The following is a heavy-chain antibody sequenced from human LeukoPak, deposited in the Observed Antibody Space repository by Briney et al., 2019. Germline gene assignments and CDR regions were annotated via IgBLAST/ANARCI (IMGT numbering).Heavy chain of an antibody. CDR3: ARGDSTSWADY. CDR2: ISYSGST. Sequence: SETLSLTCTVSGGSISSYYWSWIRQPPGKGLEYIGFISYSGSTIYNPSLKTRVTISVDTSKNHFSLKVTSVTAADTAVYYCARGDSTSWADYWGQGTLVTVSS. CDR1: GGSISSYY. V-gene: IGHV4-59*01. D-gene: IGHD6-13*01. J-gene: IGHJ4*02.